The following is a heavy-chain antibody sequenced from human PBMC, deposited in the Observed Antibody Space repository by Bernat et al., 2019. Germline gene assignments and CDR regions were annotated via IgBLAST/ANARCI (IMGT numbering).Heavy chain of an antibody. V-gene: IGHV3-11*05. CDR2: ISSSSSYT. Sequence: QVQLVESGGGLAKPGGSLRLSCAASGFTFSDYYMSWIRQAPGRGLDWVSYISSSSSYTDSADSVKVRFTITRENAKNSLYLQMNSLRAEDAAVYYCARGASTSAPYMDVWGQGTTVTVSS. CDR1: GFTFSDYY. CDR3: ARGASTSAPYMDV. J-gene: IGHJ6*03.